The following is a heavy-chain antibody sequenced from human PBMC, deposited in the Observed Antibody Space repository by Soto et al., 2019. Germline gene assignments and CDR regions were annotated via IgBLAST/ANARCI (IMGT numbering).Heavy chain of an antibody. CDR1: GFTFNKYG. CDR3: ARRQISPPTRGAASARGGMDV. Sequence: QVQLVESGGGVVQPGRSLRLSCASSGFTFNKYGMHWVRQAPGKGLEWVAVIWNDGNGYYYANSVKGRFTISRDNSKNTLYLQMSSLRVEDTAVYYCARRQISPPTRGAASARGGMDVWGQGTTVTVSS. V-gene: IGHV3-33*01. D-gene: IGHD6-13*01. CDR2: IWNDGNGY. J-gene: IGHJ6*02.